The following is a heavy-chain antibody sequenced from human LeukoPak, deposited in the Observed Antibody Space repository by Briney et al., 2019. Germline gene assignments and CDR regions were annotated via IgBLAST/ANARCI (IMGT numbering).Heavy chain of an antibody. J-gene: IGHJ3*02. D-gene: IGHD2-2*01. CDR2: IKCDESEK. V-gene: IGHV3-52*01. CDR1: GFTFSNSW. CDR3: VRGVGSSTSCYVRAFDI. Sequence: PGGSLRLSCAASGFTFSNSWMHWVCQAPEKGLEWVADIKCDESEKCYVDSVKGRLTISRDNAKNSLYLQVNSLRAEDMTVYYCVRGVGSSTSCYVRAFDIWGQGTMVTVSS.